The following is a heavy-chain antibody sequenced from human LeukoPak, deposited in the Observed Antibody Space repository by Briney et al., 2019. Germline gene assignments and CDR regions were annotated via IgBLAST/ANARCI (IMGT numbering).Heavy chain of an antibody. V-gene: IGHV4-59*01. CDR1: GGSISSYY. D-gene: IGHD3-3*01. J-gene: IGHJ6*03. CDR2: IYYSGST. Sequence: SETLSLTCTVSGGSISSYYWSWIRQPPGKGLEWIGYIYYSGSTNYNPSLKSRVTISVDTPKNQFSLKLSSVTAADTAVYYCARTYYDFWSGYYYYYYMDVWGKGTTVTVSS. CDR3: ARTYYDFWSGYYYYYYMDV.